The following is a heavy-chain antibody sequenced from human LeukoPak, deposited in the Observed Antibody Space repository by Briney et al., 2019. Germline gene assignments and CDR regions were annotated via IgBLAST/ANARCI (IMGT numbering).Heavy chain of an antibody. CDR1: GGSISSSSYY. CDR2: IYYSGST. Sequence: SETLSLTCTVSGGSISSSSYYWGWIRQPPGKGLEWIGSIYYSGSTYYNPSLKSRVTISVDTSKNQFSLKLSSVTAADTAVYYCARQGWDTAMGDWFGPWGQGTLVTVSS. V-gene: IGHV4-39*01. D-gene: IGHD5-18*01. CDR3: ARQGWDTAMGDWFGP. J-gene: IGHJ5*02.